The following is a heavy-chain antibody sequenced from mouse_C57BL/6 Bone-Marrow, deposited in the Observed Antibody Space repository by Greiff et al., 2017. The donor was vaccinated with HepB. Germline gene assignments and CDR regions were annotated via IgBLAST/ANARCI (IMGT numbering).Heavy chain of an antibody. V-gene: IGHV3-6*01. Sequence: DVQLQESGPGLVKPSQSLSLTCSVTGYSITSGYYWNWIRQFPGNKLEWMGYISYDGSNNYNPSLKNRISITRDTSKNQFFLKLNSVTTEDTATYYCAREWGWLLRSFDYWGQGTTLTVSS. CDR1: GYSITSGYY. D-gene: IGHD2-3*01. CDR3: AREWGWLLRSFDY. CDR2: ISYDGSN. J-gene: IGHJ2*01.